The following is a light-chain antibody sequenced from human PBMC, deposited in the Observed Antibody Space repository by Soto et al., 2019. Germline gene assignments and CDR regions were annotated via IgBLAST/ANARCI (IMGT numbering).Light chain of an antibody. CDR3: QQSLGNPRT. V-gene: IGKV1-39*01. Sequence: DIQMTQSPSSLSASVGDSVTITCRASQQINNFLNWYQQKPGKAPKLLIFLASTLESGVPSRFGGSGSGTDFTFSISSLQPEDSVTYYCQQSLGNPRTFGGGTKVEIQ. J-gene: IGKJ4*01. CDR2: LAS. CDR1: QQINNF.